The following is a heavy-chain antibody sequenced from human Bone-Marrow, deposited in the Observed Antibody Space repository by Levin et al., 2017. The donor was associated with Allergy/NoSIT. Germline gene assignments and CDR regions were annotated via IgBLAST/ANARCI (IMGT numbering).Heavy chain of an antibody. CDR1: GFTFDDYA. J-gene: IGHJ4*02. Sequence: GGSLRLSCAASGFTFDDYAMHWVRQAPGKGLEWVSGISWNSGSIGYADSVKGRFTISRDNAKNSLYLQMNSLRAEDTALYYCAKVSGGSFTPYFDYWGQGTLVTVSS. V-gene: IGHV3-9*01. CDR2: ISWNSGSI. D-gene: IGHD1-26*01. CDR3: AKVSGGSFTPYFDY.